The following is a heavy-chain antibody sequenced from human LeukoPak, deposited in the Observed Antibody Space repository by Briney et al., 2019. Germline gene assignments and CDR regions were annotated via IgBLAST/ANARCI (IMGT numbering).Heavy chain of an antibody. Sequence: ASVKVSCKASGYTFTSYGISWVRQAPGQGLEWMGWISAYNGNTNYAQKLQGRVTMTRDMSTTTDYMELSSLRSEDTAVYYCARDNSVGDVAWWFDPWGQGTLVTVSS. D-gene: IGHD1-26*01. V-gene: IGHV1-18*01. J-gene: IGHJ5*02. CDR2: ISAYNGNT. CDR1: GYTFTSYG. CDR3: ARDNSVGDVAWWFDP.